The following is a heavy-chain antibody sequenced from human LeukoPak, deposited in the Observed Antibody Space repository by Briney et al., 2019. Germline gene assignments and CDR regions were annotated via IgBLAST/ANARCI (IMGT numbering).Heavy chain of an antibody. CDR2: IYYSGST. CDR1: GGSISSYY. Sequence: PSETLSLTCTVSGGSISSYYWSWIRQPPGKGLEWIGYIYYSGSTNYNPPLKSRVTISVDTSKNQFSLKLSSVTAADTAVYYCARGTYGDYVLDYWGQGTLVTVSS. J-gene: IGHJ4*02. CDR3: ARGTYGDYVLDY. V-gene: IGHV4-59*01. D-gene: IGHD4-17*01.